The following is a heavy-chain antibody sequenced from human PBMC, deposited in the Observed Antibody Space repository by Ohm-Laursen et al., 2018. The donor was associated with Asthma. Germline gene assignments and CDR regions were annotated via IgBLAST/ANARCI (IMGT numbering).Heavy chain of an antibody. Sequence: SLRLSCAASGFTFDDYAMHWVRQAPGRGLEWVSGISWNSGSIGYVDSVKGRFTISRDNAKNLLFLEMINLRAEDTAVYYCATSRRLGYWGQGTLVTVSS. V-gene: IGHV3-9*01. J-gene: IGHJ4*02. CDR1: GFTFDDYA. D-gene: IGHD6-6*01. CDR3: ATSRRLGY. CDR2: ISWNSGSI.